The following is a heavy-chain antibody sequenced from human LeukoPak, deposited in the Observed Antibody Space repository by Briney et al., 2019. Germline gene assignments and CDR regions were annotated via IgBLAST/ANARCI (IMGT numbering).Heavy chain of an antibody. J-gene: IGHJ5*02. Sequence: SETLSLTCAVYGGSFSGYYWSWIRQPPGKGLEWIGEINHSGSTNYNPSLKSRVTISVDTSKNQFSLKLSSVTAADTAVYYCARRVYDILTGYYFRFDPWGQGTLVTVSS. CDR1: GGSFSGYY. CDR3: ARRVYDILTGYYFRFDP. V-gene: IGHV4-34*01. CDR2: INHSGST. D-gene: IGHD3-9*01.